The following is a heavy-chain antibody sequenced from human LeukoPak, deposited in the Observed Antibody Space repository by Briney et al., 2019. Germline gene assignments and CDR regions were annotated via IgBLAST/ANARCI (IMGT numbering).Heavy chain of an antibody. CDR2: INTNSGGT. V-gene: IGHV1-2*02. CDR1: GYTFTGYY. CDR3: ARSPHILTGENFDY. Sequence: ASVKVSCKTSGYTFTGYYLHWVRQAPGQGLEWMGWINTNSGGTNYAQKFQARVSMTKDASISTAYMQLSRLRSADTAVYYCARSPHILTGENFDYWGQGTLLTVSS. J-gene: IGHJ4*02. D-gene: IGHD3-9*01.